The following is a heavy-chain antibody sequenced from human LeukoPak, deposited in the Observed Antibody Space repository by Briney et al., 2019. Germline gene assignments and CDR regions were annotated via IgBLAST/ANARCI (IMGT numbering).Heavy chain of an antibody. J-gene: IGHJ4*02. CDR1: GFTFSSHW. Sequence: GGSLRLSCAASGFTFSSHWMSWVRQAPGKGLEWVANIKQDGSEKYYVDSVKGRFTISRDNAKNSLYLQMNSLRAEDTAVYYCAREDAAWFGESQYYFDYWGQGTLVTVSS. D-gene: IGHD3-10*01. CDR2: IKQDGSEK. CDR3: AREDAAWFGESQYYFDY. V-gene: IGHV3-7*01.